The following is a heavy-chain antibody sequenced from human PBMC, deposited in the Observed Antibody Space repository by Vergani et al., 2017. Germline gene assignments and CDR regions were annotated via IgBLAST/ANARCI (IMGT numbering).Heavy chain of an antibody. J-gene: IGHJ6*03. CDR1: GGSFTSYN. D-gene: IGHD4-11*01. CDR3: ARVNTETNGHLYYYYYMDV. Sequence: QVQLQQWGGGLLKPSETLSLTCVVNGGSFTSYNWTWIRQSPGEGLEWVGDIDHTGRPDYNPSLKSRLTMSVDKSINQLSLTLNSVTATDTAIYFCARVNTETNGHLYYYYYMDVWAQGTAVTVS. CDR2: IDHTGRP. V-gene: IGHV4-34*01.